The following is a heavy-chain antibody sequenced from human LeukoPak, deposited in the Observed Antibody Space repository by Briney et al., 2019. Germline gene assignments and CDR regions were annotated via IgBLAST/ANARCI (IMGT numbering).Heavy chain of an antibody. CDR1: GYSISSGYY. D-gene: IGHD6-13*01. J-gene: IGHJ4*02. CDR2: VYHSGKS. V-gene: IGHV4-38-2*02. Sequence: SETLSLTCSVSGYSISSGYYWDWIRQPPGKGLEWIASVYHSGKSYYNPSLKSRVTMSVDTSKNQFSLKLTSVTAADTAVYYCARLVGSSWYREVLRGRDYWGQGTLVTVSS. CDR3: ARLVGSSWYREVLRGRDY.